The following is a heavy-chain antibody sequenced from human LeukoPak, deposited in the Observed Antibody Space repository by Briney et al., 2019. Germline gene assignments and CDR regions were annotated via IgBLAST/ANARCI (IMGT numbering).Heavy chain of an antibody. V-gene: IGHV1-46*01. Sequence: ASVKVSCKASGYTFTNYYIHWVRQAPGQGLECMGIINPSGGSTSYAQKFQGRVTMTRDMSTSTAYMELSSLRSEDTAVYYCARDRDTPGEYYMDVWGKGTTVTVSS. CDR2: INPSGGST. CDR1: GYTFTNYY. D-gene: IGHD3-16*01. CDR3: ARDRDTPGEYYMDV. J-gene: IGHJ6*03.